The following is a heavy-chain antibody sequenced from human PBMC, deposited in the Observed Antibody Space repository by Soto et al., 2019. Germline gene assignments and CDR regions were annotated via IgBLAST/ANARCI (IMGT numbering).Heavy chain of an antibody. D-gene: IGHD2-2*01. Sequence: ASVKVSCKASGYTCTMYGISCVLQSRVQWLEWMGWISAYNGNTNYAQKLQGRVTMTTDTSTSTAYMELRSLRSDDTAVYYCARNVCSSTSCYPSFDYWGQGTLVTVSS. CDR2: ISAYNGNT. J-gene: IGHJ4*02. V-gene: IGHV1-18*04. CDR1: GYTCTMYG. CDR3: ARNVCSSTSCYPSFDY.